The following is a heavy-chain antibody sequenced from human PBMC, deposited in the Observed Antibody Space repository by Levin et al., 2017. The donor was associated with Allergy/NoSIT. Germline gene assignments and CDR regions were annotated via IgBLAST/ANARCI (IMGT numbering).Heavy chain of an antibody. V-gene: IGHV3-23*01. Sequence: HTGGSLRLSCAASGFTFSSYDMIWVRQAPGKGLEWVSAISGSNGRTYYADSVKGRFTISRDNSKNTLYLQMNSLRAEDTAVYYCAKVRYGDWSQDYWGQGTLVTVSS. D-gene: IGHD4-17*01. CDR2: ISGSNGRT. CDR1: GFTFSSYD. CDR3: AKVRYGDWSQDY. J-gene: IGHJ4*02.